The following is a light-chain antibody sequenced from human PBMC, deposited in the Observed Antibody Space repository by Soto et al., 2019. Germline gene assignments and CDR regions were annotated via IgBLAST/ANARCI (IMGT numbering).Light chain of an antibody. V-gene: IGLV1-51*01. J-gene: IGLJ2*01. Sequence: QSVLTQPPSVSAAPGQKVAISCSGSSSNIGTYYVSWYQHVPGAAPKLLIYDNNERPPGIPDRFSGSKSGTSATLDITGLQTEDEADYHCGTWDSSLSAVVFGGGTKLTVL. CDR2: DNN. CDR1: SSNIGTYY. CDR3: GTWDSSLSAVV.